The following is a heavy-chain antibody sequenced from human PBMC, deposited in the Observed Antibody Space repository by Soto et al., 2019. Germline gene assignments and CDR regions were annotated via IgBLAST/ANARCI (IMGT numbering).Heavy chain of an antibody. V-gene: IGHV4-4*02. J-gene: IGHJ4*02. CDR3: ARGGSYDPFDY. CDR1: GGSIISSNW. CDR2: IYHSGST. Sequence: QVQLQESGPGLVKPSETLSLTCAVSGGSIISSNWWSWVRQPPGKGLEWIGEIYHSGSTNYNPSLKRRVTISVDKSKNQFSLKLTSVTAADTAVYYCARGGSYDPFDYWGQGTLVTVSS. D-gene: IGHD1-26*01.